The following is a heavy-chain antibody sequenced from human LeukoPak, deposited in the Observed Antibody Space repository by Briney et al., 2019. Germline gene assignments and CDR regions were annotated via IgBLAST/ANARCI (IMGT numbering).Heavy chain of an antibody. CDR1: GYTFTSYG. Sequence: ASVKVSCKASGYTFTSYGISWVRQAPGQGLEWMGWISAYNGNTNYAQKLQGRVTMTTDTSTSTAYMELRSLRSDDTAVYYCARDRVVRAARYYYYGMDVWGQGTTVTVSS. V-gene: IGHV1-18*01. D-gene: IGHD2-2*01. J-gene: IGHJ6*02. CDR3: ARDRVVRAARYYYYGMDV. CDR2: ISAYNGNT.